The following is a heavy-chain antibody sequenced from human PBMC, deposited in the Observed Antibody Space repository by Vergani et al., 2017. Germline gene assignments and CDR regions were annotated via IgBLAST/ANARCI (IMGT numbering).Heavy chain of an antibody. CDR1: GFTFSSYG. CDR2: IWYDGSNK. CDR3: ARDMHSSSHYWYFDL. J-gene: IGHJ2*01. V-gene: IGHV3-33*01. Sequence: QVQLVESGGGVVQPGRSLRLSCAASGFTFSSYGMHWVRQAPGKGLEWVAVIWYDGSNKYYADSVKGRFTISRDNSKNALYLQMNSLRAEDTAVYYCARDMHSSSHYWYFDLWGRGTLVTVSS. D-gene: IGHD6-6*01.